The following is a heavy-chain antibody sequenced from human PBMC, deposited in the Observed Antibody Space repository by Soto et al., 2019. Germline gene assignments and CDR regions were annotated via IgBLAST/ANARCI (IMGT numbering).Heavy chain of an antibody. CDR2: INAGNGNT. CDR1: GYTFTSYA. J-gene: IGHJ4*02. V-gene: IGHV1-3*01. Sequence: QVQLVQSGAEVKKPGASVKVSCKASGYTFTSYAMHWVRQAPGQRLEWMGWINAGNGNTKYSQKFQGRVTITRDTSASTAYMELSSLRSEDTAVYYCARDQRHCSCGSCYPTGYWGQGTLVTVSS. CDR3: ARDQRHCSCGSCYPTGY. D-gene: IGHD2-15*01.